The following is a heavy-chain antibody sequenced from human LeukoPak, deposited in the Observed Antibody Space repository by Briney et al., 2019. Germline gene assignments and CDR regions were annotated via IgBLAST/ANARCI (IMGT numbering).Heavy chain of an antibody. CDR2: ISPNADRT. CDR3: AIMHGYYEGSGYWVQ. V-gene: IGHV3-23*01. D-gene: IGHD3-22*01. CDR1: GFTLGIYG. Sequence: GGSLRLSCAPSGFTLGIYGMSWVRPGPGKGLEWVSFISPNADRTSYADSVEGRFTISRDNPRNTLYMQMNSLRDEDTALYYCAIMHGYYEGSGYWVQWGQGTLVTVSS. J-gene: IGHJ1*01.